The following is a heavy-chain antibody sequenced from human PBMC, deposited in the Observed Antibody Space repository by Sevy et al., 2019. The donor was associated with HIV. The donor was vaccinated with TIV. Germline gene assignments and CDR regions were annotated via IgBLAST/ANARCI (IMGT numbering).Heavy chain of an antibody. V-gene: IGHV3-30-3*01. Sequence: GGSLRLSFAASGFTFSSYAMHWVRQAPGKGLEWVAVISHDGSNKYYADSVKGRFTISSDNSKNTPYLQMNSLRAEDTAVYYCARDPSITIFYPAGFDLWGQGTLVTVSS. D-gene: IGHD3-9*01. J-gene: IGHJ5*02. CDR1: GFTFSSYA. CDR2: ISHDGSNK. CDR3: ARDPSITIFYPAGFDL.